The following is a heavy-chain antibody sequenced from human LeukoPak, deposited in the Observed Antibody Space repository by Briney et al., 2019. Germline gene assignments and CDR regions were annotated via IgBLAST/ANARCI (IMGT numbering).Heavy chain of an antibody. V-gene: IGHV4-39*07. Sequence: SETLSLTCTVSGGSISSSSYYWGWIRQPPGKGLEWIGSIYYSGSTYYNPSLKSRVTISVDTSKNQFSLKLSSVTAADTAVYYCARDMIIEEMARGDYFDYWGQGTLVTVSS. D-gene: IGHD5-24*01. CDR2: IYYSGST. J-gene: IGHJ4*02. CDR1: GGSISSSSYY. CDR3: ARDMIIEEMARGDYFDY.